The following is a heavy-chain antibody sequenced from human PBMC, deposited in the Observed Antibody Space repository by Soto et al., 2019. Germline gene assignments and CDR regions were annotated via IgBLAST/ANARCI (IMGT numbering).Heavy chain of an antibody. CDR3: ARGGGYCSGGSCYLDWFDP. D-gene: IGHD2-15*01. V-gene: IGHV1-18*04. Sequence: QVQLVQSGAEVKKPGASVKVSCKASGYTFTSYGISWVRQAPGQGLEWLGWISAYNGNTNYAQKDQGRGPLTTNTSTRTAYMGMRSLRSDDTAVYYCARGGGYCSGGSCYLDWFDPWGQGTLVTVSS. CDR1: GYTFTSYG. CDR2: ISAYNGNT. J-gene: IGHJ5*02.